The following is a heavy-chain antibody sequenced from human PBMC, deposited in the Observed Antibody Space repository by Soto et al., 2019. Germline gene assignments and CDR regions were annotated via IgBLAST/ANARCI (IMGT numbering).Heavy chain of an antibody. CDR2: ISYDGSNK. CDR1: GFTFSSYG. D-gene: IGHD5-18*01. Sequence: PGGSLRLSCAASGFTFSSYGVHWVRQAPGKGLEWVAVISYDGSNKYYADSVKGRFTISRDNSKNTLYLQMNSLRAEDTAVYYCAKDETWIQLGYFDYWGQGTLVTVSS. J-gene: IGHJ4*02. CDR3: AKDETWIQLGYFDY. V-gene: IGHV3-30*18.